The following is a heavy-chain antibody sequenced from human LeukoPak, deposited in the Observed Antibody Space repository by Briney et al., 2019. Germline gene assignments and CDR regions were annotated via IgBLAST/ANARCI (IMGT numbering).Heavy chain of an antibody. CDR3: ARALGYCSSTSCYTPIDY. V-gene: IGHV4-38-2*01. Sequence: SETLSLTCAVSGYSISSGYYWGWIRQPPGKGLEWIGSIYHSGSTYYNPSLKSRVTISVGTSKNQFSLKLSSVTAADTAVYYCARALGYCSSTSCYTPIDYWGQGTLVTVSS. CDR2: IYHSGST. J-gene: IGHJ4*02. D-gene: IGHD2-2*02. CDR1: GYSISSGYY.